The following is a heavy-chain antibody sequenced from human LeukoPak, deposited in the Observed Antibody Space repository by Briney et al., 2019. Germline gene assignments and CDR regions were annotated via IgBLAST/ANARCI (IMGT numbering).Heavy chain of an antibody. Sequence: MGIIYPGDSDTRYSPSFQGQVTISADKSISTAYLQWSSLKASDTAMYYCARTLGFYYGMDVWGQGTTVTVSS. CDR2: IYPGDSDT. CDR3: ARTLGFYYGMDV. D-gene: IGHD6-25*01. V-gene: IGHV5-51*01. J-gene: IGHJ6*02.